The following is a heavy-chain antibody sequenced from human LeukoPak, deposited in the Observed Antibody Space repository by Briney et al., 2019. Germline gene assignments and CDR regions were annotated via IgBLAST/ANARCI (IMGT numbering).Heavy chain of an antibody. Sequence: SETLSLTCTVSGGSISSGGYYWSWIRQPPGKGLEWIGFIYHSGSTYYNPSLKSRVTISVDRSKNQFSLKLSSVTAADTAVYYCATDDRTYQLLGLGGAFDTWGQGTMVTVSS. CDR2: IYHSGST. CDR3: ATDDRTYQLLGLGGAFDT. V-gene: IGHV4-30-2*01. J-gene: IGHJ3*02. CDR1: GGSISSGGYY. D-gene: IGHD2-2*01.